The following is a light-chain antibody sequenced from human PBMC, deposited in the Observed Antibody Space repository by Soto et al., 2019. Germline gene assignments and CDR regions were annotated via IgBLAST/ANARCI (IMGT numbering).Light chain of an antibody. V-gene: IGKV3-20*01. J-gene: IGKJ5*01. Sequence: ELVLTQSPGTLSLSSGERATLSCRASQSVSSSYLAWYQQKPGQAPRLLIYGASSRATGIPDRFSGSGSGTDFTLTISRLEPEDFAVYYCQQYGSSPPITFGQGTRLEIK. CDR3: QQYGSSPPIT. CDR2: GAS. CDR1: QSVSSSY.